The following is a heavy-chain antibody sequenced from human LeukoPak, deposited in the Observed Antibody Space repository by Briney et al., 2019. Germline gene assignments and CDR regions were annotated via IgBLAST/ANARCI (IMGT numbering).Heavy chain of an antibody. CDR3: ARIPSCKSSGGSCYVQVHWFDP. J-gene: IGHJ5*02. V-gene: IGHV1-18*01. D-gene: IGHD2-15*01. Sequence: ASVKVSCKASGYTFTSYGISWVRQAPGQGLEWMGWISAYNGNTNHAQKLQGRVTMTTDTSTSTAYMELRSLRSDDTAVYYCARIPSCKSSGGSCYVQVHWFDPWGQGTLVTVSS. CDR2: ISAYNGNT. CDR1: GYTFTSYG.